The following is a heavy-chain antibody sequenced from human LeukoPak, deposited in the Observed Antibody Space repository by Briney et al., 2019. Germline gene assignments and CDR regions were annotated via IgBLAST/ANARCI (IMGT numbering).Heavy chain of an antibody. D-gene: IGHD6-6*01. V-gene: IGHV1-18*01. CDR1: GYTFSSYG. J-gene: IGHJ5*02. CDR3: ARHIAARPGYNWFDP. Sequence: APVKVSCKASGYTFSSYGISWVRQAPGQGLEWMGWIGAYNGNRKYAQKVQGRVTMTTDTSTSTAYMELESLTSDDTAVYYCARHIAARPGYNWFDPWGQGTLVTVSS. CDR2: IGAYNGNR.